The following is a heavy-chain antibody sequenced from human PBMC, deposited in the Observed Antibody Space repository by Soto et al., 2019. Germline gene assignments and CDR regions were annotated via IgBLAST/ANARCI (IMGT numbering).Heavy chain of an antibody. J-gene: IGHJ4*02. D-gene: IGHD3-22*01. CDR1: GFTFSSYG. V-gene: IGHV3-33*01. Sequence: GGSLRLSCAASGFTFSSYGMHWVRQAPGKGLEWVAVIWYDGSNKYYAESEKGRFTISRDNSKNTLYLQMNSLRAEDTAVYYCARVQMYYYDSSGYLFDYWGQGTLVTVSS. CDR3: ARVQMYYYDSSGYLFDY. CDR2: IWYDGSNK.